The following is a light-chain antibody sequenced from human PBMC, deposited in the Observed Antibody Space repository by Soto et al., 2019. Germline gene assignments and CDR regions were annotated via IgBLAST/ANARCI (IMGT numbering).Light chain of an antibody. V-gene: IGKV4-1*01. CDR1: QSVLYSSNNKNY. CDR3: QQYYSTLPT. CDR2: WAS. Sequence: DIVMTQSPDSLAVSLGERATINCKSSQSVLYSSNNKNYLAWYQQKPGQPPKLLIYWASTRESGVPDRFSGSGSGTDFTLTISSLQAEDVAVYYCQQYYSTLPTLAGGTKVDTK. J-gene: IGKJ4*01.